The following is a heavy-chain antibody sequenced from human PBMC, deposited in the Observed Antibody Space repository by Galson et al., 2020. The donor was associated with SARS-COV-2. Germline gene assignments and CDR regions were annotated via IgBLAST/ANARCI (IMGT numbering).Heavy chain of an antibody. CDR2: ISYDGSDK. CDR1: GITIRIYG. V-gene: IGHV3-30*18. Sequence: GESLNISYAASGITIRIYGIHWVRQAPGKGLGWVALISYDGSDKDYAVSVKGRLIISRDNTKNTVYLQMNILSAEDTAVYYCAKDINEGYYFYGMDVWGQGTTVTVSS. J-gene: IGHJ6*02. D-gene: IGHD1-20*01. CDR3: AKDINEGYYFYGMDV.